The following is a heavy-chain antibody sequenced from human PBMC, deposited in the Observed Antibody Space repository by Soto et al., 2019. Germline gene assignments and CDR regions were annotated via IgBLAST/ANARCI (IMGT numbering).Heavy chain of an antibody. V-gene: IGHV4-31*03. CDR3: ARGSTTSPYFYYGMDV. J-gene: IGHJ6*01. CDR2: IYYSGST. D-gene: IGHD2-2*01. CDR1: GGSISSGGYY. Sequence: SETLSLTCTVSGGSISSGGYYWSWIRQHPGKGLEWIGYIYYSGSTYYNPSLKSRVTISVDTSKNQLSLKLTSVTAADTAVYYCARGSTTSPYFYYGMDVWGQGTTVTVSS.